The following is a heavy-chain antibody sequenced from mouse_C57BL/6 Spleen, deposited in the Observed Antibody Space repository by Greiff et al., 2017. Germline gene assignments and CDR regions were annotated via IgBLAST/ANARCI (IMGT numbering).Heavy chain of an antibody. D-gene: IGHD2-2*01. CDR2: ISSGGSYT. CDR1: GFTFSSYG. Sequence: EVKVIESGGDLVKPGGSLKLSCAASGFTFSSYGMSWVRQTPDKRLEWVATISSGGSYTYYPDSVKGRFTISRDNAKNTLYLQMSSLKSEDTAMYYCARGGYDDWYFDVWGTGTTVTVSS. J-gene: IGHJ1*03. CDR3: ARGGYDDWYFDV. V-gene: IGHV5-6*01.